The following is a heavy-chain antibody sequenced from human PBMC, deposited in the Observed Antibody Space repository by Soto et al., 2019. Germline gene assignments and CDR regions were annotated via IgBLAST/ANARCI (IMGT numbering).Heavy chain of an antibody. Sequence: EVQLVESGGGSVQPGGSLRLPCAASGFTFSTFSMNWVRQAPGRGLEWISDISGGGSPISYADSVKGRFTISRDNAKNSLYLQMDSLTDEDPAVYYCPGDLGGAFHSWGHGTLVNVSS. CDR2: ISGGGSPI. J-gene: IGHJ4*01. CDR1: GFTFSTFS. D-gene: IGHD3-10*01. CDR3: PGDLGGAFHS. V-gene: IGHV3-48*02.